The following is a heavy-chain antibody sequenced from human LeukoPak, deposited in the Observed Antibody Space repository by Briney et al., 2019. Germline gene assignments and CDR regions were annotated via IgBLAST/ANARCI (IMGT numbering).Heavy chain of an antibody. CDR1: RVTVISNY. Sequence: PGGSLRLSCAASRVTVISNYISCVRQAPGKGLEWVSVIYSGGSTYYADSVKGRFTISRDNSKKPLYLQMNSLRAEDTAVYYCACGAGNYRPPYYCMDVWGTGTTVTVSS. J-gene: IGHJ6*03. CDR2: IYSGGST. V-gene: IGHV3-53*01. D-gene: IGHD3-10*01. CDR3: ACGAGNYRPPYYCMDV.